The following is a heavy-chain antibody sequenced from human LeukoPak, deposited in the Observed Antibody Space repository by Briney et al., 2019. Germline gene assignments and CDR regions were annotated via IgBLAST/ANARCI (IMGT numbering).Heavy chain of an antibody. Sequence: PGGSLRLSCAASGFTFSSYGMHWVRQAPGKGLEWVAVISYDGSNKYYADSVKGRFTISRDNSKNTLYLQMNSLRAEDTAVYYCAKNFGGYWGQGTLVTVPS. J-gene: IGHJ4*02. D-gene: IGHD4-23*01. CDR1: GFTFSSYG. CDR2: ISYDGSNK. CDR3: AKNFGGY. V-gene: IGHV3-30*18.